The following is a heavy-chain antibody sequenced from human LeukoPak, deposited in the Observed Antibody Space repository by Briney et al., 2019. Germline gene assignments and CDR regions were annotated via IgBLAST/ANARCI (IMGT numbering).Heavy chain of an antibody. Sequence: ASVKVSCKASGYTFIDYAMHWVRQAPGQRLEWMGWINAGNGNTKYSQKFQGRVIITRDTSATIAYMELSRLRSEDTAVYYCARGIEASSGWSVIDYWGQGTLVIVSS. CDR1: GYTFIDYA. CDR2: INAGNGNT. V-gene: IGHV1-3*01. J-gene: IGHJ4*02. CDR3: ARGIEASSGWSVIDY. D-gene: IGHD6-19*01.